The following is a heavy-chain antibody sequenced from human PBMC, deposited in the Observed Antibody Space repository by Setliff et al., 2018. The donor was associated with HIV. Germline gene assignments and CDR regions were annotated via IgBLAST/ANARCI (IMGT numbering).Heavy chain of an antibody. D-gene: IGHD3-10*01. J-gene: IGHJ4*02. CDR1: GYTFTTYS. CDR3: AREVPSNTGSYYKQY. V-gene: IGHV1-3*01. CDR2: INVGKGDT. Sequence: GASVKVSCKASGYTFTTYSIHWVRQAPGQSLEWMGWINVGKGDTKYSQELQGRITLSTDTSANTAYMELSSLRSDDTAVYFCAREVPSNTGSYYKQYWGQGTLVTVSS.